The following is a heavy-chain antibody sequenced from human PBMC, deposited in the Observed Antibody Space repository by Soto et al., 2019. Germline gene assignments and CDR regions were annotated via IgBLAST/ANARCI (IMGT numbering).Heavy chain of an antibody. D-gene: IGHD1-26*01. CDR3: AKVGERGSGRYYYYYYGMDV. V-gene: IGHV3-30*18. CDR2: ISYDGSNK. CDR1: GFTFSSYG. J-gene: IGHJ6*02. Sequence: GGALRLSCAASGFTFSSYGMHWVRQAPGKGLEWVAVISYDGSNKYYADSVKGRFTISRDNSKNTLYLQMNSLRAEDTAVYYCAKVGERGSGRYYYYYYGMDVWGQGTTVTVSS.